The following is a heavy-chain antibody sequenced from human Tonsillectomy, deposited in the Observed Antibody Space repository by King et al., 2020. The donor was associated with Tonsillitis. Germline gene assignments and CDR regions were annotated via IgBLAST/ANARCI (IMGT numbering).Heavy chain of an antibody. Sequence: QLVQSGGGVVQPGRSLRLSCAASGFTFSRYGMHWVRQSPGEGLEWVAVIGNDGSVTYYADSVKGRVTLSRDNSENTLYMQMNSLRVEDTAVYYCAKEIKQVAGDWYFDLWGRGTLVIVSS. CDR3: AKEIKQVAGDWYFDL. D-gene: IGHD6-19*01. V-gene: IGHV3-30*18. CDR2: IGNDGSVT. J-gene: IGHJ2*01. CDR1: GFTFSRYG.